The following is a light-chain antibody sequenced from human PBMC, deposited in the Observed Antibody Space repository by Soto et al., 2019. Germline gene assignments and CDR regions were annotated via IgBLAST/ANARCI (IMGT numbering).Light chain of an antibody. V-gene: IGKV1-13*02. CDR2: DAS. CDR3: QQFNSYLRT. CDR1: QGISSA. J-gene: IGKJ1*01. Sequence: AIQLTQSPSSLSASVGDRVTITCRASQGISSALAWYQQKPGKPPKLLIYDASSLESGVPSRFSGSGSGTDFTLTISSLQPEDFETYYSQQFNSYLRTFGQGTKVEIK.